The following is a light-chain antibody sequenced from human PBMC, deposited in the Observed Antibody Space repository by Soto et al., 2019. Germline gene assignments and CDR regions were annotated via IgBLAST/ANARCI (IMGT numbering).Light chain of an antibody. CDR1: SSDVGGYDY. J-gene: IGLJ1*01. V-gene: IGLV2-14*01. CDR3: ISYTSSSPIDV. CDR2: EVS. Sequence: QSVLTQPASVSGSPGQSITISCTGTSSDVGGYDYVSWYQQHPGKAPKLIIFEVSNRPSGTSNRFSDSKSGNTASLTISGIQAEEEADYFCISYTSSSPIDVFGTGTKVT.